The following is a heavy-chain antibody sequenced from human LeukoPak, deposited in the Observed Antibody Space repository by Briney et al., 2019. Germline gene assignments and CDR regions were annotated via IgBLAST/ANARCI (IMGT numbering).Heavy chain of an antibody. Sequence: KPGGSLRLSCAASGFTFSSYSMNWVRQAPGKGLEWVSSISSSSSYIYYADSVKGRFTISRDNAKNSLYLQMNSLRAEDTAVYYCAGRGYSYGYYFDYWGQGTLVTVSS. CDR2: ISSSSSYI. CDR3: AGRGYSYGYYFDY. CDR1: GFTFSSYS. V-gene: IGHV3-21*01. D-gene: IGHD5-18*01. J-gene: IGHJ4*02.